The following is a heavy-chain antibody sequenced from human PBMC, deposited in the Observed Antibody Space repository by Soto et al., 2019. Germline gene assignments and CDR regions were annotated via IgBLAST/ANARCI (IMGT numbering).Heavy chain of an antibody. J-gene: IGHJ4*02. CDR1: GGSFSGDY. D-gene: IGHD3-10*01. CDR2: INHSGST. CDR3: ARDPLFYGSGSPGY. Sequence: SETLSLTCAVYGGSFSGDYWSWIRQPPGKGLEWIGEINHSGSTNYNPSLKSRVTISVDTSKNQFSLKLSSVTAADTAVYYCARDPLFYGSGSPGYWGQGTLVTVSS. V-gene: IGHV4-34*01.